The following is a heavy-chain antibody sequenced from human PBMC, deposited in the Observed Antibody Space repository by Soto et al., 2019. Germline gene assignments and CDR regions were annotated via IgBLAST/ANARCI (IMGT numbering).Heavy chain of an antibody. Sequence: EVQLVESGGGWVQPGRSLRLSCAASGFPFDVYAMHWVRHAPRTGLEWVSGINYNSGSVGYADSVKGRFTISRDNATNSLHLQMNSLRAEDTAVYYCAKDISLRGWVYLVLEYWGQGTLVTVS. CDR2: INYNSGSV. CDR1: GFPFDVYA. J-gene: IGHJ4*02. CDR3: AKDISLRGWVYLVLEY. D-gene: IGHD6-13*01. V-gene: IGHV3-9*01.